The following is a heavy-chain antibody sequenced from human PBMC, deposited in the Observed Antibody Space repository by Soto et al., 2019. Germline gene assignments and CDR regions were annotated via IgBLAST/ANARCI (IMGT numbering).Heavy chain of an antibody. J-gene: IGHJ6*02. D-gene: IGHD3-3*01. V-gene: IGHV3-73*02. CDR1: GFTFSGSA. CDR2: IRDKVNKYAT. CDR3: GYDFCSGYYSVGQTSGMDV. Sequence: EVQLVESGGGLVQPGGSLKLSCAASGFTFSGSAIHWVRQASGKGLEWVGRIRDKVNKYATAYAASVTGRFTISRDDSKIMAYLQMNSLKSDDTAVYYCGYDFCSGYYSVGQTSGMDVWGQGTTVTVSS.